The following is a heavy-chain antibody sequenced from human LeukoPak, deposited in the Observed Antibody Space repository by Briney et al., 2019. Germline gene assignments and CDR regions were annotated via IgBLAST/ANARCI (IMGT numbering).Heavy chain of an antibody. J-gene: IGHJ6*03. CDR1: GGSFSTYY. CDR3: ARGVRGSTSWNSYYNYFYLDV. D-gene: IGHD1-7*01. CDR2: INHSGST. Sequence: PSETLSLTCAVYGGSFSTYYWNWIRQPPGKGLEWIGEINHSGSTYCNPSLKSRVTISVDTSKNQFSLKLNSVTVADTAVYYCARGVRGSTSWNSYYNYFYLDVWGKGTTVTVSS. V-gene: IGHV4-34*01.